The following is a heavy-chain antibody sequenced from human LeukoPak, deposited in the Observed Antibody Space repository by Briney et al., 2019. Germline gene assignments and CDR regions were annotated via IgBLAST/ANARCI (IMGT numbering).Heavy chain of an antibody. CDR2: INHSGST. V-gene: IGHV4-34*01. J-gene: IGHJ4*02. CDR3: ARGGGDYHAGPYCFDY. CDR1: GGSFSGYC. D-gene: IGHD4-17*01. Sequence: SETLSLTCAVYGGSFSGYCWSWIRQPPGKGLEWIGEINHSGSTNYNPSLKSRVTISVDTSKNQFSLKLSSVTAADTAVYYCARGGGDYHAGPYCFDYWGQGTLVTVPS.